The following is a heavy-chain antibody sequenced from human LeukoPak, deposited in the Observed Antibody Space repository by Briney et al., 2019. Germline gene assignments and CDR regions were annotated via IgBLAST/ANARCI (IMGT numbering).Heavy chain of an antibody. CDR3: AGEGYYGAFDI. V-gene: IGHV3-48*02. Sequence: GGSLRLSCAASGFTFSGYSMNWVRQAPGKGLEWVSYISSSSSGIYYADSVKGRFTISRDNAKNSLYLQMNRLRDEDTGVYYCAGEGYYGAFDIWGQGTMVTVSS. CDR2: ISSSSSGI. D-gene: IGHD3-10*01. CDR1: GFTFSGYS. J-gene: IGHJ3*02.